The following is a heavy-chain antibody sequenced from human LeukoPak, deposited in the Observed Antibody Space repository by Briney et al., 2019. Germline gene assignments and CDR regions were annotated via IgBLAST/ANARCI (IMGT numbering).Heavy chain of an antibody. Sequence: KPSETLSLXCTVSGGSISSSSYYWDWSRQPPGKGLEWIGSIYYSGSTYYNPSLKSRVTISVDTSKNQFSLKLSSVTAADTAVYYCARLYYYDSSGYSAFDIWGQGTMVTVSS. V-gene: IGHV4-39*01. CDR3: ARLYYYDSSGYSAFDI. CDR2: IYYSGST. D-gene: IGHD3-22*01. J-gene: IGHJ3*02. CDR1: GGSISSSSYY.